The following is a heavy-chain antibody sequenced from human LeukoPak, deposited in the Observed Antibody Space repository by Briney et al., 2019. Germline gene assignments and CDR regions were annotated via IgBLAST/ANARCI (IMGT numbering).Heavy chain of an antibody. Sequence: GGSLRLSCAASGFTFSSYGMHWVRQAPGKGLEWVAVIWYDGSNKYYADSVKGRFTISRDNSKYTLYVQMNSLRAEDTAVYYCARDDPASRGSWFFQHWGQGTLVTVSS. V-gene: IGHV3-33*01. J-gene: IGHJ1*01. D-gene: IGHD6-13*01. CDR1: GFTFSSYG. CDR3: ARDDPASRGSWFFQH. CDR2: IWYDGSNK.